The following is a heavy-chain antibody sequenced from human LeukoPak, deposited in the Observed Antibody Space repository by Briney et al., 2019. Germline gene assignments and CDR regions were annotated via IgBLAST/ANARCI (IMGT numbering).Heavy chain of an antibody. D-gene: IGHD3-16*01. CDR3: ARAPWGLDY. CDR2: INHSGST. V-gene: IGHV4-34*01. Sequence: SETLSLACAVYGGSFSGYYWSWIRQPPGKGLEWIGEINHSGSTNYNPSLKSRVTISVDTSKNQFSLKLSSVTAADTAVYYCARAPWGLDYWGQGTLVTVSS. CDR1: GGSFSGYY. J-gene: IGHJ4*02.